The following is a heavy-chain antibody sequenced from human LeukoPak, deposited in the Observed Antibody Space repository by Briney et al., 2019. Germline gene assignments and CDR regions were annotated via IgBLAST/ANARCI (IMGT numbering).Heavy chain of an antibody. CDR3: ARMVFYYDSSGYYYFDY. CDR2: IKQDGSEK. V-gene: IGHV3-7*04. D-gene: IGHD3-22*01. Sequence: GGSLRLSCAASGFTFSSYWMSWVRQAPGKGLEWVANIKQDGSEKYYVDSVKGRFTISRDNAKNSLYLQMNSLRAEDTAVYSCARMVFYYDSSGYYYFDYWGQGTLVTVSS. CDR1: GFTFSSYW. J-gene: IGHJ4*02.